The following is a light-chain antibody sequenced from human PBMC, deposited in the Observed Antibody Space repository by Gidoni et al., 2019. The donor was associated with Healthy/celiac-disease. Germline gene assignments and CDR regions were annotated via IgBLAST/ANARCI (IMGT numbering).Light chain of an antibody. Sequence: IVLTQSPATLSLSPGERATLPCRASQSVSTYLAWYQQKPGQAPRLLIYDASNRATGIPARFSGSGSGTDFTLTISSLEPEDFAVYYCQQRSNWPPATFGPGTKVDIK. CDR1: QSVSTY. V-gene: IGKV3-11*01. CDR3: QQRSNWPPAT. CDR2: DAS. J-gene: IGKJ3*01.